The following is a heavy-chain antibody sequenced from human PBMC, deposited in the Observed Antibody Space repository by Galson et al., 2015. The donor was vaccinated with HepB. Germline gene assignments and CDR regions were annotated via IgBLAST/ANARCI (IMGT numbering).Heavy chain of an antibody. CDR1: GFTFSNFR. V-gene: IGHV3-30*03. CDR2: ISYDGSNK. J-gene: IGHJ6*02. Sequence: SLRPSCAASGFTFSNFRINWGRHAPGQGVGGGGVISYDGSNKYYTDSVKGRFTISRDNSKNTLYLQMDSLRPEDTAMYYCARDNYGMDVWGQGTTVTVSS. CDR3: ARDNYGMDV.